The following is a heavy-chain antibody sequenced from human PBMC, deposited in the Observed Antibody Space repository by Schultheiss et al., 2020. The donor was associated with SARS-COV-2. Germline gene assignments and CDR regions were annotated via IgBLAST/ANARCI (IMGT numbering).Heavy chain of an antibody. CDR2: INPNSGGT. CDR3: ARIGRYSGSYGY. CDR1: GYVFMNFG. J-gene: IGHJ1*01. Sequence: ASVKVSCKASGYVFMNFGITWVRLAPGQGLEWMGRINPNSGGTNYAQKFQGRVTMTTDTSTSTAYMELRSLRSEDTAVYYCARIGRYSGSYGYWGQGTLVTVSS. V-gene: IGHV1-18*01. D-gene: IGHD1-26*01.